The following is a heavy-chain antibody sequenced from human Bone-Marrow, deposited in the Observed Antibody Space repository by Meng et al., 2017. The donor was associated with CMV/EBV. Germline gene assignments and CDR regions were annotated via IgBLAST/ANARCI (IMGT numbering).Heavy chain of an antibody. D-gene: IGHD3-3*01. CDR2: IRYDGSNK. Sequence: GESLKISCAASGFTFSSYGMHWVRQAPGKGLEWVAFIRYDGSNKYYADSVKGRFTISRDNSKNTLYLQMNSLRAEDTAVYYCAKDREYYDFWSGYSYYYGMDFWGQGTTVTVSS. CDR1: GFTFSSYG. V-gene: IGHV3-30*02. CDR3: AKDREYYDFWSGYSYYYGMDF. J-gene: IGHJ6*02.